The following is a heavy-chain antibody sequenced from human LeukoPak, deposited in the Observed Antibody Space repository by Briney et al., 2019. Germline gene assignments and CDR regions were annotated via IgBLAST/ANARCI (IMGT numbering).Heavy chain of an antibody. Sequence: ASVKVSCKASGGTFSSYAISWVRQAPGQRLEWMGWINPNSGDTYYAQMFRGRVTMTRDTSITTAYMELSWLRSDDRAVYYCAREAHGSGTYYSDYWGQGTLVTVSS. CDR1: GGTFSSYA. J-gene: IGHJ4*02. D-gene: IGHD3-10*01. CDR2: INPNSGDT. CDR3: AREAHGSGTYYSDY. V-gene: IGHV1-2*02.